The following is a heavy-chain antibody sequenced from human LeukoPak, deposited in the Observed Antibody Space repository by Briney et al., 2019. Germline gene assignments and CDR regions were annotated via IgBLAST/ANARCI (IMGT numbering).Heavy chain of an antibody. J-gene: IGHJ6*02. CDR2: ISAGNGNT. D-gene: IGHD6-13*01. Sequence: ASVKVSCKASGYTFTSYAIHWVRQAPGQRLEWMGWISAGNGNTKYSQNFQGRVTFISNTSATTAYMELSSLRSEDTAVYYCARDHSSSWYGVYYYGMDVWGQGTTVTVSS. CDR3: ARDHSSSWYGVYYYGMDV. V-gene: IGHV1-3*01. CDR1: GYTFTSYA.